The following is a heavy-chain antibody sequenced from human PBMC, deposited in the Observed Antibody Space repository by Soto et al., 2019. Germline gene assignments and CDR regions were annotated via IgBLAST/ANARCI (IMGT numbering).Heavy chain of an antibody. D-gene: IGHD3-22*01. CDR2: IIGSGFST. Sequence: GGSLRLSCAASGFTFSSYNMHWVRQAPGKGLEWVLVIIGSGFSTYYADSVKGRFTISRDNSKNTLYLQMNSLRAEDTAVYYCSKSPGMYYYDSSGYYHYDYWGQGTLVTVSS. J-gene: IGHJ4*02. CDR3: SKSPGMYYYDSSGYYHYDY. CDR1: GFTFSSYN. V-gene: IGHV3-23*01.